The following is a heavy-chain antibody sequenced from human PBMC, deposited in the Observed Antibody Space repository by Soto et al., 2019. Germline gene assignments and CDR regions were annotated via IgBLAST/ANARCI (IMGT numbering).Heavy chain of an antibody. D-gene: IGHD3-10*02. CDR1: GFTVSSNY. V-gene: IGHV3-30-3*01. J-gene: IGHJ4*02. Sequence: SLRLSCAASGFTVSSNYMHWVRQAPGKGLEWVAVISYDGSNKYYADSVKGRFTISRDNSKNTLYLQMNSLRAEDTAVYYCARDLSGGRYFDYWGQGTLVTVSS. CDR2: ISYDGSNK. CDR3: ARDLSGGRYFDY.